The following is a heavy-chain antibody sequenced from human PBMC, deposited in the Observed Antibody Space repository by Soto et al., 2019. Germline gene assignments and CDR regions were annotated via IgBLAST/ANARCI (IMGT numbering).Heavy chain of an antibody. V-gene: IGHV3-30*18. CDR3: AKRFGGYYNYYYGMDV. Sequence: PGGSLRLSCAASGFTFSSYGMHWVRQAPGKGLEWVAVISYDGSNKYYADSVKGRFTISRDNSKNTLYLQMNSLRAEDTAVYYCAKRFGGYYNYYYGMDVWGQGTTVTV. J-gene: IGHJ6*02. CDR2: ISYDGSNK. D-gene: IGHD3-10*01. CDR1: GFTFSSYG.